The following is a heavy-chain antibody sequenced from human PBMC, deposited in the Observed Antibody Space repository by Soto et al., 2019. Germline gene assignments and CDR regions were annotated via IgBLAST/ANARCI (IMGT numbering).Heavy chain of an antibody. V-gene: IGHV3-33*01. D-gene: IGHD2-8*02. CDR1: GFTFSRYV. Sequence: QVQLVESGGAVVQPGRSLRLSCAASGFTFSRYVMHWVRQAPGKGLEWLSLIWDDGSKKDYADSVKGRFTISRDNSKNTLYVEMNSLRDEDTAVYYCAREGSTTGLYDGGFDYWGQGTLVTVSS. CDR2: IWDDGSKK. J-gene: IGHJ4*02. CDR3: AREGSTTGLYDGGFDY.